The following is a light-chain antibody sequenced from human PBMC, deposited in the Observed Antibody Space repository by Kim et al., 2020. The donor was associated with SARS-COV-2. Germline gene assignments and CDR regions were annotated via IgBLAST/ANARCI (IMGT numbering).Light chain of an antibody. Sequence: EIVMTQSPATLSVSPGERATLSCRASQSVSSNLAWYQQKPGQAPRLLIYGASTRATGIPARFSGSGSGTEFTLPISSLQSEDFAVYYCQQYNNWPLYSFGQGTKLEF. CDR1: QSVSSN. J-gene: IGKJ2*03. V-gene: IGKV3-15*01. CDR3: QQYNNWPLYS. CDR2: GAS.